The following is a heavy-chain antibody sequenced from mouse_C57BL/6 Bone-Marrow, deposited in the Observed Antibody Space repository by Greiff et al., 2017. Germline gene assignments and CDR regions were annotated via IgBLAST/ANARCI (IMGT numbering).Heavy chain of an antibody. CDR1: GYTFTSYW. CDR2: IHPNSGST. V-gene: IGHV1-64*01. J-gene: IGHJ2*01. CDR3: APIYYYGSSGGYYFDY. Sequence: QQSCKASGYTFTSYWMHWVKQRPGQGLEWIGMIHPNSGSTNYNEKFKSKATLTVAKSSSTAYLQLSSLTSEDSAVYYCAPIYYYGSSGGYYFDYWGQGTTLTVSS. D-gene: IGHD1-1*01.